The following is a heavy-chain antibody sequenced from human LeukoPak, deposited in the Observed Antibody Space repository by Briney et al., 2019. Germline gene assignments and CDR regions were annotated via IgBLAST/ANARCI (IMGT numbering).Heavy chain of an antibody. Sequence: SVKVSCKASGGTFSSCAISWVRQAPGQGLEWMGGIIPIFGTANYAQKFQGRVTITADESTSTAYMELSSLRSEDTAVYYCARDPLPYDFWSGYYPYYFDYWGQGTLVTVSS. J-gene: IGHJ4*02. V-gene: IGHV1-69*13. CDR1: GGTFSSCA. CDR2: IIPIFGTA. CDR3: ARDPLPYDFWSGYYPYYFDY. D-gene: IGHD3-3*01.